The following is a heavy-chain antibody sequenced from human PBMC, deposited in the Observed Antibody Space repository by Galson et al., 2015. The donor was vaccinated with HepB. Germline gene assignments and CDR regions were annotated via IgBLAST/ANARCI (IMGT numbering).Heavy chain of an antibody. Sequence: SLRLSCAASGFTLDTYDMTWVRQAPGKGLDWVSSISGNDGRTYYADSVKGRFTISRDVSKNTLSLQMHSLRADDTAVYYCARVGGAYYYDISGALLDFWDQGTLVSVSA. D-gene: IGHD3-22*01. CDR3: ARVGGAYYYDISGALLDF. CDR2: ISGNDGRT. J-gene: IGHJ4*02. CDR1: GFTLDTYD. V-gene: IGHV3-23*01.